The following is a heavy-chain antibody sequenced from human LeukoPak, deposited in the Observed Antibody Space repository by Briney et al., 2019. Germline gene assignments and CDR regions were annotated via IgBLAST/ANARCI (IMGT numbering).Heavy chain of an antibody. Sequence: PSETLSLTCTVSGGSISSGGYSWSWIRQHPGKGLEWIGYIYYSGGTYYNPSLKSRVTISVDTSKNQFSLKLSSVTAADTAVYYCAREGSGSFDYWGQGTLVTVSS. CDR3: AREGSGSFDY. V-gene: IGHV4-31*03. CDR1: GGSISSGGYS. CDR2: IYYSGGT. D-gene: IGHD1-26*01. J-gene: IGHJ4*02.